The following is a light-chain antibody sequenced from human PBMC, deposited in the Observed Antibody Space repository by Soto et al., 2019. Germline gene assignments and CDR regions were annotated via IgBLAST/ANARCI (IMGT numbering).Light chain of an antibody. CDR2: AAS. Sequence: EIQMTQSPATLSASVGDRFTITCRASQSISNYLHWYQQKPGKAPKLLIFAASSLQSGVPSRFSGSGSGTDFALTISSLQPEDFATYYCQQGYNIPRTFGQGTKVDI. CDR3: QQGYNIPRT. CDR1: QSISNY. V-gene: IGKV1-39*01. J-gene: IGKJ1*01.